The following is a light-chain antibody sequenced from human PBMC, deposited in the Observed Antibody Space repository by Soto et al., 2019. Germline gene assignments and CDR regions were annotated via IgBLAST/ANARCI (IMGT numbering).Light chain of an antibody. V-gene: IGKV1-39*01. Sequence: DIQMTQSPSSLSASVGDRVTITCRASQSISSYLNWYQQKPGKAPKLLIYAASSLQSVVPSRFSGSGSGTDFTLTLCSLQPEDFATYYCQKSYSTRCTFGQGTKLQIK. CDR2: AAS. CDR3: QKSYSTRCT. CDR1: QSISSY. J-gene: IGKJ1*01.